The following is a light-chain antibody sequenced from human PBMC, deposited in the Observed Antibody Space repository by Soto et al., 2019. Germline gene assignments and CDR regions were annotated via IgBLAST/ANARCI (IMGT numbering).Light chain of an antibody. V-gene: IGLV2-8*02. J-gene: IGLJ2*01. CDR1: SSDVGGYNY. Sequence: QSALTQPPSASRSPGQSVTISCTGTSSDVGGYNYVSWYQQHPGKAPKLMISEVSKRPSGVPDRFSGSKSGNTASLTVSGLQAEGEADYYCSSFAGNNNLVFGGGTKLTVL. CDR3: SSFAGNNNLV. CDR2: EVS.